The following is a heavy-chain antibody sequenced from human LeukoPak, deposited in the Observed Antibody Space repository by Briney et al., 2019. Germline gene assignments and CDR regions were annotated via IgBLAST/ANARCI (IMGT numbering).Heavy chain of an antibody. V-gene: IGHV3-23*01. J-gene: IGHJ6*03. CDR2: LSDSGGNT. D-gene: IGHD3-22*01. Sequence: GGSLRLSCAASGFSFSSYAMSWVRQAPGEGLEWVSGLSDSGGNTIYADSVKGRFTISRDNSKNTLYLQMNSLRAEDTAVYYCAKSYEPNGRYYYYMDVWGKGTTVTVSS. CDR1: GFSFSSYA. CDR3: AKSYEPNGRYYYYMDV.